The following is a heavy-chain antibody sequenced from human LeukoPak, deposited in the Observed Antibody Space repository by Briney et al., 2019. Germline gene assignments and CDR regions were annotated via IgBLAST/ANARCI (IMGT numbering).Heavy chain of an antibody. CDR1: GFPFGDYY. V-gene: IGHV3-11*01. CDR2: ISRSGDTL. D-gene: IGHD6-19*01. Sequence: AGGSLRLSCAAFGFPFGDYYMTWIRQAPGKGLEWISYISRSGDTLYYADSVKGRFTISRDNSKNTLYLQMNSLRAEDTAVYYCAKEEGSGWFDDYYYYYGMDVWGQGTTVTVSS. J-gene: IGHJ6*02. CDR3: AKEEGSGWFDDYYYYYGMDV.